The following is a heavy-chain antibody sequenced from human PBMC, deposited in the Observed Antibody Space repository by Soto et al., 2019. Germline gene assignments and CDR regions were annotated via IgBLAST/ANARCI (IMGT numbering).Heavy chain of an antibody. J-gene: IGHJ6*02. CDR2: IIPVLGTP. Sequence: QVHLVQSSAEVNKPGSSVKVSCKASGGTFTSTAFSWVRQAPGQGLEWMGGIIPVLGTPKYAQKFQARVTITADTPTTTVHMELSSLRSDDTAVYYCASSAGLDHLLNYYGLNVWGQGTTVTVSS. D-gene: IGHD6-13*01. CDR1: GGTFTSTA. CDR3: ASSAGLDHLLNYYGLNV. V-gene: IGHV1-69*14.